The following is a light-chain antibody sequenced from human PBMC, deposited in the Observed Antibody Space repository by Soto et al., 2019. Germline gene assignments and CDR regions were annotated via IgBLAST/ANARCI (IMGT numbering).Light chain of an antibody. CDR3: QVCESNSVFV. CDR1: NIGSQS. Sequence: SYELAQPPSVSVAPGQTARITCGGNNIGSQSVHWYQQKPGQAPVLVDHDDADRPSGVPERFSGSKSGNMATLTISRVEAGDGADYYCQVCESNSVFVFGIGTKVTVL. V-gene: IGLV3-21*02. CDR2: DDA. J-gene: IGLJ1*01.